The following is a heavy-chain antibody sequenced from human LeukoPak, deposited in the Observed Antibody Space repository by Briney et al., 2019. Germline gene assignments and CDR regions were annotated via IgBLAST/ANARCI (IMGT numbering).Heavy chain of an antibody. V-gene: IGHV3-33*06. CDR2: IWYDGSNK. CDR3: AKSPIAAASYYYYMDV. D-gene: IGHD6-13*01. J-gene: IGHJ6*03. CDR1: GFTFSSYA. Sequence: GGSLRLSCAASGFTFSSYAMQWVRQAPGKGLEWVALIWYDGSNKYYADSVKGRFTISRDNSKNTRYLQMNSLRAEDTAVYYCAKSPIAAASYYYYMDVWGKGTTVTVSS.